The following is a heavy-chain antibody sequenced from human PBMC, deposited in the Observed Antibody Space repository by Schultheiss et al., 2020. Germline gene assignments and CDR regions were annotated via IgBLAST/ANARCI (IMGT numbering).Heavy chain of an antibody. V-gene: IGHV4-59*01. CDR3: ARVRVVGNNWFDP. J-gene: IGHJ5*02. Sequence: SATLSLTCTVSGGSISSYYWSWIRQPPGKGLEWIGYIYYSGSTNYNPSLKSRVTISVDTSKNQFSLKLSSVTAADTAVYYCARVRVVGNNWFDPWGQGTLVTVSS. CDR1: GGSISSYY. D-gene: IGHD3-22*01. CDR2: IYYSGST.